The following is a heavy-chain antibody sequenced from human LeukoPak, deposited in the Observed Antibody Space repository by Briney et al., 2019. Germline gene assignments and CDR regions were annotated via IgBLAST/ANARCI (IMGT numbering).Heavy chain of an antibody. CDR1: GFTFSSYA. J-gene: IGHJ4*02. D-gene: IGHD3-16*02. CDR2: ISSSGSHM. V-gene: IGHV3-21*01. Sequence: PGGSLRLSCAASGFTFSSYAMHWVRQAPGKGLEWVSSISSSGSHMYYADSVKGRFTISRDNAKNSLYLQMNSLRAEDTAVYYCARLTFGGVIGFDYWGQGTLVTVSS. CDR3: ARLTFGGVIGFDY.